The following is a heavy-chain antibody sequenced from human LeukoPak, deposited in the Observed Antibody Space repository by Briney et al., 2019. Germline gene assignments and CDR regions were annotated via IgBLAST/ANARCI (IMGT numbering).Heavy chain of an antibody. J-gene: IGHJ4*02. CDR1: GFTFTDQY. D-gene: IGHD2-15*01. V-gene: IGHV3-11*01. Sequence: PGASLRLSCAASGFTFTDQYMRWMRQAPGQGLEWVSYINSSGSNGYYADSVKGRFTISRDKANNSLYLQMNRLRADDTAVYYCARVRGVRLLSYWGQGTLVTVSS. CDR2: INSSGSNG. CDR3: ARVRGVRLLSY.